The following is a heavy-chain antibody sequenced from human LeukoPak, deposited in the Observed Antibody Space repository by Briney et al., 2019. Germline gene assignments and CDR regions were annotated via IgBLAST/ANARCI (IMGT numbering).Heavy chain of an antibody. CDR2: IYYSGST. Sequence: SETLSLTCTVSGGSISSGGYYWSWIRQHPGKGLEWIGYIYYSGSTYYNPSLKSRVTISVDTSKNQFSLKLSSVTAADTAVYYCARDWRVGYCSSTSCAYYYYGMDVWGQGTTVTVSS. CDR3: ARDWRVGYCSSTSCAYYYYGMDV. V-gene: IGHV4-31*03. CDR1: GGSISSGGYY. J-gene: IGHJ6*02. D-gene: IGHD2-2*01.